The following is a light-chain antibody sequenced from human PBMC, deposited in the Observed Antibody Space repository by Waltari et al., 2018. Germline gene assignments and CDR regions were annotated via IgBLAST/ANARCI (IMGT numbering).Light chain of an antibody. CDR3: QQYNSVTT. J-gene: IGKJ1*01. CDR2: ATS. CDR1: QRINTW. Sequence: IQMTKSPATLAASVGDRVVITCRASQRINTWLAWYQQKPGRAPNLLIYATSTLESGVPSRFSGSGSGTAFTLTISSLQPDDFATYYCQQYNSVTTFGQGTKVE. V-gene: IGKV1-5*03.